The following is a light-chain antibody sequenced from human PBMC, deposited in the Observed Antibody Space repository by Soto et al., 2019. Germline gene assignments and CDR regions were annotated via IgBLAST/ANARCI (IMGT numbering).Light chain of an antibody. Sequence: EIVLTQSPGTLSLSPGERATLSCRASQSVSSSYLAWYQQKPGQAPRLLIYGASSRATGIPDRFSGSGYGTDFTITISRLEPEDFAVYYCQQYGSSLYTFGQGTKLEIK. CDR2: GAS. V-gene: IGKV3-20*01. CDR3: QQYGSSLYT. J-gene: IGKJ2*01. CDR1: QSVSSSY.